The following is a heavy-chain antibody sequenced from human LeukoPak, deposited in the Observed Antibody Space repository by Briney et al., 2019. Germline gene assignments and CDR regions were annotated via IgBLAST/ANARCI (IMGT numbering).Heavy chain of an antibody. CDR3: ARRTTGSIDY. D-gene: IGHD1-1*01. V-gene: IGHV3-30*04. J-gene: IGHJ4*02. CDR2: ISYDGSNK. Sequence: PGESLRLSCAASGFTFSSYAMHWVRQVPGKGLEWVAVISYDGSNKFYADSVKGRFTISKDYSKNTLYLQMDSLRTEDTAVYYCARRTTGSIDYWGQGTLVTVSS. CDR1: GFTFSSYA.